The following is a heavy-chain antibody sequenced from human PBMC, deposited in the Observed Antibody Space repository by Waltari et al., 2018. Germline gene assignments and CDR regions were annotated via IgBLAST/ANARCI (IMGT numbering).Heavy chain of an antibody. Sequence: GSLRLSCAASGFTFSSYSMNWVRQAPGKGLEWVSYISSSSSTIYYADSVKGRFTISRDNAKNSLYLQMNSLRAEDTAVYYCARENYYDSSGYYPVDYWGQGTLVTVSS. V-gene: IGHV3-48*04. CDR2: ISSSSSTI. J-gene: IGHJ4*02. CDR1: GFTFSSYS. D-gene: IGHD3-22*01. CDR3: ARENYYDSSGYYPVDY.